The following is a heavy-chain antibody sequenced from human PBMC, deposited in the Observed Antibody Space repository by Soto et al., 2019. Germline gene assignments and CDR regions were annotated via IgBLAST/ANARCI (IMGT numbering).Heavy chain of an antibody. CDR1: GYTFTSYG. J-gene: IGHJ6*02. CDR2: ISAYNGNT. CDR3: ARDLYYYGSGSYYNVDYYYGMDV. V-gene: IGHV1-18*01. D-gene: IGHD3-10*01. Sequence: ASVKVSCKASGYTFTSYGISWVRQAPGQGLEWMGWISAYNGNTNYAQKLQGRVTMTTDTSTSTAYMELRSLRSDDTAVYYCARDLYYYGSGSYYNVDYYYGMDVWGQGTTVTVSS.